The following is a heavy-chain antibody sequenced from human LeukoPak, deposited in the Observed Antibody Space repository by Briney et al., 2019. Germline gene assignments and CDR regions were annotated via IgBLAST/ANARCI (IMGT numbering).Heavy chain of an antibody. CDR3: ARKKKMATIKGIPFDY. J-gene: IGHJ4*02. CDR2: ISSSSSTI. CDR1: GFTFSSYS. D-gene: IGHD5-24*01. V-gene: IGHV3-48*01. Sequence: GGSLRLSCAASGFTFSSYSMNWVRQAPGKGLEWVSYISSSSSTIYYADSVKGRFTISRDNAKNSLYLQMNSLRAEDTAVYYCARKKKMATIKGIPFDYWGQGTLVTVSS.